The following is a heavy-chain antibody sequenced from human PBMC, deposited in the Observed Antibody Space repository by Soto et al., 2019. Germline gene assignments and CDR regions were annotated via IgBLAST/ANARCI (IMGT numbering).Heavy chain of an antibody. D-gene: IGHD6-6*01. CDR2: INHSGST. CDR1: GGSFSGYY. V-gene: IGHV4-34*01. Sequence: SETLSLTCAVYGGSFSGYYWSWIRQPPGKGLEWIGEINHSGSTNYNPSLKSRVTISVDTSKNQFSLKLSSVTAADTAVYYCARCVAARPWGYYYYYGMDVWGQGTTVTVS. J-gene: IGHJ6*02. CDR3: ARCVAARPWGYYYYYGMDV.